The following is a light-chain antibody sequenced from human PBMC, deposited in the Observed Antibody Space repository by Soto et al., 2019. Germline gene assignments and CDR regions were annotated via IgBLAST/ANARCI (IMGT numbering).Light chain of an antibody. CDR3: QQYNTYS. CDR1: QSISNW. J-gene: IGKJ1*01. V-gene: IGKV1-5*01. CDR2: HAS. Sequence: DIQMTQSASTLSGSLGDRVTITCRASQSISNWLAWYQPKPGTAPKLLIYHASTLESGVPSRFSGSGSGTAFSLTISSLQPEDLATYYCQQYNTYSFGQGTKVDIK.